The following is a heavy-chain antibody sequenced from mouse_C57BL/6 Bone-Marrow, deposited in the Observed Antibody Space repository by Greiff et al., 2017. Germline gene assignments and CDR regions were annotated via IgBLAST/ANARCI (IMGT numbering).Heavy chain of an antibody. Sequence: EVKLVESGGGLVKPGGSLKLSCAASGFTFSSYAMSWVRQTPEKRLEWVATISDGGSYTYYPDNVKGRFTISRDNAKNNLYLQLSHLKSEDTAMYYCARCSPFAYWGQGTLVTVSA. D-gene: IGHD1-1*01. CDR1: GFTFSSYA. J-gene: IGHJ3*01. CDR3: ARCSPFAY. V-gene: IGHV5-4*03. CDR2: ISDGGSYT.